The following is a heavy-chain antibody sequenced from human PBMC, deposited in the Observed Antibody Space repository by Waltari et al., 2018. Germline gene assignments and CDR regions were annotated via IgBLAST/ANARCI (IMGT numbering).Heavy chain of an antibody. CDR2: IYYSASA. J-gene: IGHJ4*01. CDR3: AGRFGHSYDYDY. CDR1: SGSISRYY. D-gene: IGHD5-18*01. V-gene: IGHV4-59*08. Sequence: QVQLQESGPGLVKPSETLSLTCTVSSGSISRYYWSWIRRPPGKGLEWIGYIYYSASASYNTSLTTRVTISLDTSKSHFALKLSSVTAADTAVYYCAGRFGHSYDYDYWGHGTLVTVSS.